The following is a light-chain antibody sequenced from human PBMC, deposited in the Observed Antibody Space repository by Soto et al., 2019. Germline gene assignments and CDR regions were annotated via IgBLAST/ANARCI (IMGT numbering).Light chain of an antibody. CDR3: QQRSNWPLT. CDR2: DAS. J-gene: IGKJ3*01. CDR1: QSIRNY. V-gene: IGKV3-11*01. Sequence: EFVLTQSPATLSVSPGEGVTLSCRASQSIRNYLAWYQQKPGQTPRLLIYDASNRAADIPARFSGNGSGTDFTLTISGLEPEDFAAYFCQQRSNWPLTFGPGTKVDNK.